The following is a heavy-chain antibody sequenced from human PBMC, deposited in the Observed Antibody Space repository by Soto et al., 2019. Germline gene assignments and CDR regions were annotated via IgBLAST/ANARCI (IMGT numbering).Heavy chain of an antibody. J-gene: IGHJ3*01. V-gene: IGHV1-69*02. Sequence: QVQLVQSGAEVKKPGSSVKVSCKASGGTFSSYTISWVRQAPGQGLEWKGRIIPILGIANYAQKFQGRVTITAHKPKTTVYMEVGSLRSDDTAVYYCARSGLVPAAIHRDDAYDLWGQGTMVTVSS. D-gene: IGHD2-2*01. CDR1: GGTFSSYT. CDR3: ARSGLVPAAIHRDDAYDL. CDR2: IIPILGIA.